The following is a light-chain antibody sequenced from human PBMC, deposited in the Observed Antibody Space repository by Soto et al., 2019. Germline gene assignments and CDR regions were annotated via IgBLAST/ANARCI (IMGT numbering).Light chain of an antibody. CDR3: QQRSNWPLT. J-gene: IGKJ3*01. CDR2: GAS. CDR1: QSVSSN. Sequence: DIVLTQSPGTLSLSPGERATLSCRASQSVSSNLAWYQQKPGQAPRLLIYGASTRATGIPARFSGSGSGTDFTLTISSLEPEDFAVYYCQQRSNWPLTFGPGTKVDIK. V-gene: IGKV3-11*01.